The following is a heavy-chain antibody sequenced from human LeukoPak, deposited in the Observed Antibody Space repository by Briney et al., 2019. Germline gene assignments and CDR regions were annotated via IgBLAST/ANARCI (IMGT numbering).Heavy chain of an antibody. CDR2: ISSSGSSK. D-gene: IGHD3-22*01. Sequence: PGGSLRLSCAASGFTFSSYEMNWVRQAPGKGPEWVSDISSSGSSKYYADSVKGRFTISRDNAKNSLYLQMNSLRAEDTAVYYCARVIYDSTGGGLGYYYMDVWGKGTTVTVSS. CDR3: ARVIYDSTGGGLGYYYMDV. J-gene: IGHJ6*03. CDR1: GFTFSSYE. V-gene: IGHV3-48*03.